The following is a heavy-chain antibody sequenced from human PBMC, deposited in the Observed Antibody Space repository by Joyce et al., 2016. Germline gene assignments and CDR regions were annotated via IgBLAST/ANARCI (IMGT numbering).Heavy chain of an antibody. CDR1: GVTFSSTA. V-gene: IGHV1-58*01. CDR2: IAVGSGNA. J-gene: IGHJ4*02. Sequence: QMHLVQSGPEVKKPGTSVKVSCEASGVTFSSTAVQWVLEARGQRPEWIGWIAVGSGNAIYAQTFKDRVTMTAGTSTNTAYMELSSLRSGDTAVYYSAAGGSAATRVWGQGTLVTVSS. D-gene: IGHD5-12*01. CDR3: AAGGSAATRV.